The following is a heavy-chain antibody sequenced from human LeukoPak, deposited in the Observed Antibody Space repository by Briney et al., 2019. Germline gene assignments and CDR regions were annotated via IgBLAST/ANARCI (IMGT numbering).Heavy chain of an antibody. J-gene: IGHJ4*02. Sequence: SQTLSLTCAISGDIVSGNTAAWNWIRQSPSRGLEWLVRTYYRSKWCRDAVSVKIRLTTDADTSKHQLSLQLNSVTPEDTSVYFCARKVTVTLPFDYWGQGILVTVSS. V-gene: IGHV6-1*01. D-gene: IGHD4-11*01. CDR3: ARKVTVTLPFDY. CDR2: TYYRSKWCR. CDR1: GDIVSGNTAA.